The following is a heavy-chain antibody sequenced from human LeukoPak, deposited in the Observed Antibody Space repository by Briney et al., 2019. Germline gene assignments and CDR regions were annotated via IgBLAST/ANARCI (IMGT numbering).Heavy chain of an antibody. CDR3: ARSQHCSSTSCYLYYYYGMDV. D-gene: IGHD2-2*01. V-gene: IGHV4-39*01. Sequence: SETLSLTCAVYGGSFSGYYWGWIRQPPGKGLEWIGSIYYSGSTYYNPSLKSRVTISVDTSKNQFSLKLSSVTAADTAVYYCARSQHCSSTSCYLYYYYGMDVWGQGTTVTVSS. CDR2: IYYSGST. CDR1: GGSFSGYY. J-gene: IGHJ6*02.